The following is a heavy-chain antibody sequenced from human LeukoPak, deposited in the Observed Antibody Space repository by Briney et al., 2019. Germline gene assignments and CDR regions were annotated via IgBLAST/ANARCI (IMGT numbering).Heavy chain of an antibody. CDR1: GGSISSYY. CDR2: IYYSGST. V-gene: IGHV4-59*01. Sequence: SETLSLTCTVSGGSISSYYWSWIRQPPGKGLEWMGYIYYSGSTNYNPSLKSRVTISVDTSKNQFSLKLSSVTAADTAVYYCARGLSSSWYYYYYGMDVWGQGTTVTVSS. CDR3: ARGLSSSWYYYYYGMDV. D-gene: IGHD6-13*01. J-gene: IGHJ6*02.